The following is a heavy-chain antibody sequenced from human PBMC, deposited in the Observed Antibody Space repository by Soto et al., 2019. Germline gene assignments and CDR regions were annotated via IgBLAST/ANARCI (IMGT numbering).Heavy chain of an antibody. CDR1: GCTMISYY. D-gene: IGHD5-18*01. V-gene: IGHV4-59*01. Sequence: SETLSLTCTVSGCTMISYYWSWIRQPPGRGLEWIGFIYYAGSTNYNPSLKSRVTISVDTSKNQFSLKLSSVTAADTAVYYCARGRIQLWYPFDYWGQGTLVTVSS. CDR2: IYYAGST. CDR3: ARGRIQLWYPFDY. J-gene: IGHJ4*02.